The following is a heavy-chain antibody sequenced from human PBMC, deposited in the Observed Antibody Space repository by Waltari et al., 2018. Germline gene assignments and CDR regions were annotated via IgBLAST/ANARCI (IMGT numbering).Heavy chain of an antibody. V-gene: IGHV3-66*01. J-gene: IGHJ4*02. CDR3: ASRSGSYYDY. CDR1: GFTVSSNY. Sequence: EVQLVESGGGLVQPGGSLRLSCAASGFTVSSNYMSWVRQAPGKGLEWVSVIYSCGSTYYADSVKGRFTISRDNAKNSLYLQMNSLRAEDTAVYYCASRSGSYYDYWGQGTLVTVSS. D-gene: IGHD1-26*01. CDR2: IYSCGST.